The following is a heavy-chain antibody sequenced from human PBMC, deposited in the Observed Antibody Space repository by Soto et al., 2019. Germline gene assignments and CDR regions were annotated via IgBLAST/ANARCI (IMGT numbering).Heavy chain of an antibody. J-gene: IGHJ6*02. V-gene: IGHV1-18*01. CDR2: ISTYTGNT. Sequence: QVHLVQSGAEVKKPGASVKVSCKASGYTFTNYDINWVRQAPGQGLEWMGWISTYTGNTNYAQKLQGRVTMTTDTAPSTAFMELRSRRADDTAVYYCARGYYYGSGRPPPSGMDVWGQGTTDTDPS. CDR3: ARGYYYGSGRPPPSGMDV. D-gene: IGHD3-10*01. CDR1: GYTFTNYD.